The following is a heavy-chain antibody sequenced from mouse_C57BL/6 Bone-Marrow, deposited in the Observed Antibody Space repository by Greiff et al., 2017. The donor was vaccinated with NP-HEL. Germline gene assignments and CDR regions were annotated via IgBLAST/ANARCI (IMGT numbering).Heavy chain of an antibody. J-gene: IGHJ4*01. Sequence: QVQLQQSGAELVKPGASVKISCKASGYAFSSYWMNWVKQRPGKGLEWIGQIYPGDGDTNYNVKFKGKATLTADKSSSTAYMQLSSLTAEDTAGYYCALEVITTDYAMDYWGQGTSVTVSS. CDR2: IYPGDGDT. D-gene: IGHD1-1*01. V-gene: IGHV1-80*01. CDR3: ALEVITTDYAMDY. CDR1: GYAFSSYW.